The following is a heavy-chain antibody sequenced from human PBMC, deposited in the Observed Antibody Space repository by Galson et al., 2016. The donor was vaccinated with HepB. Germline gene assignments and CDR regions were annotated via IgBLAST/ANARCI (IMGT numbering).Heavy chain of an antibody. CDR1: GFIFSTHS. CDR3: ARASGGGYDWDYYYGMDV. J-gene: IGHJ6*04. CDR2: ISSGSTYI. D-gene: IGHD5-12*01. V-gene: IGHV3-21*01. Sequence: SLRLSCAGSGFIFSTHSMDWVRQAPGKGLEWVSLISSGSTYIYYADSVRGRFTISRDNAGNSLYLQMNTLRADDTAVYYCARASGGGYDWDYYYGMDVWGKGTTVTVST.